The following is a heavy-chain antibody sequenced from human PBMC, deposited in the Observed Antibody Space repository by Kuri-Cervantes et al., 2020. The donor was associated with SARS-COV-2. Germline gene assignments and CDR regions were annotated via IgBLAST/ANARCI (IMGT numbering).Heavy chain of an antibody. CDR3: ARDRRGNLGGSGDY. CDR2: INPSGGST. J-gene: IGHJ4*02. V-gene: IGHV1-46*01. CDR1: GYTFTSYY. Sequence: ASVKVSYKASGYTFTSYYMHWVRQAPGQGLEWMGIINPSGGSTSYAKKFHDRVTMTTDTYTSTAYMELRSLQPDDTAVYYCARDRRGNLGGSGDYWGQGTLVTVSS. D-gene: IGHD3-10*01.